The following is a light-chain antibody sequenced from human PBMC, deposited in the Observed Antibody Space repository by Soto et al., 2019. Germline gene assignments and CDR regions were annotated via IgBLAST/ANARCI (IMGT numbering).Light chain of an antibody. Sequence: ETVLTQSPGTLSLSPGERATLSCRASQSVGSSYVAWYQQKIGQAPRLLIYGASSRATGIPDRFSGSGSGTDFTLTISRLEPEDVAVYYCQQFGTSPLTFGGGTKVEIK. CDR2: GAS. J-gene: IGKJ4*01. CDR3: QQFGTSPLT. V-gene: IGKV3-20*01. CDR1: QSVGSSY.